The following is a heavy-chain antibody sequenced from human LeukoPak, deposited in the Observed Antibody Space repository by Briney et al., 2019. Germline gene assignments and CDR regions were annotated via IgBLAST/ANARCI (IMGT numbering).Heavy chain of an antibody. V-gene: IGHV4-59*01. J-gene: IGHJ4*02. Sequence: SETLSLTCTVSGGSISSYYWSWLRQPPGKGLEWIGYIYYSGSTNYNPSLKSRVTISVDTSKNQFSLKLSSVTAADTAVYYCARWLEMATELDGYFVYWGQGTLVTVSS. D-gene: IGHD5-24*01. CDR1: GGSISSYY. CDR2: IYYSGST. CDR3: ARWLEMATELDGYFVY.